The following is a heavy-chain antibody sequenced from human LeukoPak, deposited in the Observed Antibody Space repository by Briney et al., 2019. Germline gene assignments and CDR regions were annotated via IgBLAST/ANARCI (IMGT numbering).Heavy chain of an antibody. V-gene: IGHV3-15*01. CDR1: GFTFSNAW. Sequence: KSGGSLRLSCAASGFTFSNAWMSWVRQAPGKGLEWVGRIKSKTDGGTTDYAAPVKGRFTISRDDSKNTLYLQMNSLKTEDTATYYCTKTYYYGSGSLDYWGQGTLVTVSS. CDR2: IKSKTDGGTT. J-gene: IGHJ4*02. CDR3: TKTYYYGSGSLDY. D-gene: IGHD3-10*01.